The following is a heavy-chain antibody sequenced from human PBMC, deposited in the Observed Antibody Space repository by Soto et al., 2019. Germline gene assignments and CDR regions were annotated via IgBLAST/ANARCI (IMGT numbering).Heavy chain of an antibody. CDR3: ARVYWENSWSFPDY. CDR2: INYSGST. J-gene: IGHJ4*02. V-gene: IGHV4-61*01. Sequence: QVQLQESGPGLVKPSETLSLTCTVSGGSVSSGSYYWSWIRQPPGKGLEWIGYINYSGSTNYNPSLKSRVTISVDTSKNQFSLKLSSVTAADTAVYYCARVYWENSWSFPDYWGQGTLVTVSS. CDR1: GGSVSSGSYY. D-gene: IGHD1-26*01.